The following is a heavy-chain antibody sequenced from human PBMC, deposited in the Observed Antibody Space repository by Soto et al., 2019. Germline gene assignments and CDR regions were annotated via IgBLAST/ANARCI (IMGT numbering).Heavy chain of an antibody. CDR2: IYYSGST. J-gene: IGHJ4*02. Sequence: SETLSLTWTVAGGSISSISYYCVWIRQPPGKGLEWIGYIYYSGSTNYNPSLKSRVTISVDASKNQFSLRLSSVTAADTAVYYCARSMHYSDGSNYSPFDYWGQGTLVTVSS. V-gene: IGHV4-61*05. D-gene: IGHD3-22*01. CDR3: ARSMHYSDGSNYSPFDY. CDR1: GGSISSISYY.